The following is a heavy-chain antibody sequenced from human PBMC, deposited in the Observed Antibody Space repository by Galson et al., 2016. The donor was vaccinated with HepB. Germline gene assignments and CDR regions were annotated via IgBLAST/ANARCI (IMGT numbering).Heavy chain of an antibody. CDR2: ISGSGIEA. CDR3: AFSRGGMAISYLNY. CDR1: GFSFHNFG. Sequence: SLRLSCAASGFSFHNFGMNWVRQAPGKGLEWVAGISGSGIEADYTDSVRGRFFISRDNSRTTLFLQMNSLTVEDTAVYYCAFSRGGMAISYLNYWGRGTLVTVST. J-gene: IGHJ4*02. V-gene: IGHV3-23*01. D-gene: IGHD5-24*01.